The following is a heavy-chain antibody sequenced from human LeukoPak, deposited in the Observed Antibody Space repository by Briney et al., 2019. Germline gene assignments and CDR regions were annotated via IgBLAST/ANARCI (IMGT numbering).Heavy chain of an antibody. J-gene: IGHJ4*02. Sequence: GSPGLPCSGSWFNFHSYWMHLVRQTPGKGLVWVSHIYGDGSSTSYADSVKGRVTITRDNAKNTLYLQVNSLTAEDSAVYYCARDRSYNLDYWGQGTLVTVSS. CDR3: ARDRSYNLDY. D-gene: IGHD5-24*01. CDR2: IYGDGSST. V-gene: IGHV3-74*01. CDR1: WFNFHSYW.